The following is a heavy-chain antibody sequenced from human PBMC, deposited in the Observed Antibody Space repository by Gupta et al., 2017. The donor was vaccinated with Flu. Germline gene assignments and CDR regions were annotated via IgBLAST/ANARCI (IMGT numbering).Heavy chain of an antibody. Sequence: EVQLLESGGGLVQPGGSLRLSCAASGFTFSSYAMSWVRQAPGQGLEWVSAISGSGGSTYYADSVKGRFTISRDNSKNTLYLQMNSLRAEDTAVYYCAKRLGYCSSTSCDPAMPFDYWGQGTLVTVSS. V-gene: IGHV3-23*01. D-gene: IGHD2-2*01. CDR1: GFTFSSYA. J-gene: IGHJ4*02. CDR3: AKRLGYCSSTSCDPAMPFDY. CDR2: ISGSGGST.